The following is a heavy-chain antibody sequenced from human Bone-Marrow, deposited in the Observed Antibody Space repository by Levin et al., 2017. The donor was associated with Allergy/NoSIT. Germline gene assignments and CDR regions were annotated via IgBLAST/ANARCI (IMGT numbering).Heavy chain of an antibody. CDR2: ITGTGAST. Sequence: GESLKISCAASGITFSTYAMTWVRQAPGKGLEWVSTITGTGASTYYADSVKGRFTISRDNSKNTLYLQMNSLRAEDTALYYCAKHPPGGFCFDFWGQGTLVTVSS. CDR1: GITFSTYA. D-gene: IGHD3-16*01. J-gene: IGHJ4*02. V-gene: IGHV3-23*01. CDR3: AKHPPGGFCFDF.